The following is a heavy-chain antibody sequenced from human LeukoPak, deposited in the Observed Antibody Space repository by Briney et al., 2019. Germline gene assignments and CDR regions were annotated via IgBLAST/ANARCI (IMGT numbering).Heavy chain of an antibody. CDR2: IKSKTDGGTT. V-gene: IGHV3-15*01. J-gene: IGHJ4*02. D-gene: IGHD3-9*01. CDR3: ARDRDDVLTYEY. Sequence: GGSLRLSCAASGFTFSNAWMSWVRQAPGKGLEWVVRIKSKTDGGTTDYAAPLKGSFTFSRDDTKTTLYLQMDSLKTDDTAVYYCARDRDDVLTYEYWGQGTLVTVSS. CDR1: GFTFSNAW.